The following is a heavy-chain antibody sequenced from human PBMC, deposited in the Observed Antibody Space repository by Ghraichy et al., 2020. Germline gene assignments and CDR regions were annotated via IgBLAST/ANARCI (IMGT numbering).Heavy chain of an antibody. D-gene: IGHD6-13*01. CDR2: IYYSGST. Sequence: GSLSLTCTVSGGSISSYYWSWIRQPPGKGLEWIGYIYYSGSTNYNPSLKSRVTISVDTSKNQFSLKLSSVTAADTAVYYCARVVYGSGSSWYVSASNWFDPWGQGTLVTVSS. CDR3: ARVVYGSGSSWYVSASNWFDP. J-gene: IGHJ5*02. V-gene: IGHV4-59*01. CDR1: GGSISSYY.